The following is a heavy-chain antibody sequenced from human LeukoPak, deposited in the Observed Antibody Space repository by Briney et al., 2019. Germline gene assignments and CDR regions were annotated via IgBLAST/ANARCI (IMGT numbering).Heavy chain of an antibody. D-gene: IGHD4-23*01. CDR3: ATYGGNTAEYFQH. CDR1: GGIYRITA. V-gene: IGHV1-69*05. J-gene: IGHJ1*01. CDR2: IIPMSDTA. Sequence: SVKVSCKISGGIYRITAITWVRQAPGQGLEWMGGIIPMSDTANYAQKFQGRVTITRDDSTSTAYMELSSLISDDTALYYCATYGGNTAEYFQHWGQGTLVTISS.